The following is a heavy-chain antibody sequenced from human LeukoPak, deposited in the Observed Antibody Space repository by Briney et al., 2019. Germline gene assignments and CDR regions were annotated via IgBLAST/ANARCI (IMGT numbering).Heavy chain of an antibody. CDR2: ISGSGGST. Sequence: GGSLRLSCAASGFTFSSYAMSWVRQAPGKGLEWVSGISGSGGSTYHADSVKGRFTISRDNSKNTLYLQMNSLRHEDTAVYYCAKAQYYYDSSGYYYLGLDYWGQGTLVTVS. D-gene: IGHD3-22*01. J-gene: IGHJ4*02. CDR1: GFTFSSYA. CDR3: AKAQYYYDSSGYYYLGLDY. V-gene: IGHV3-23*01.